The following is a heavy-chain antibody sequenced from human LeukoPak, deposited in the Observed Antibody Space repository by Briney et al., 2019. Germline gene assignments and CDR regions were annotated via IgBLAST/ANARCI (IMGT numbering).Heavy chain of an antibody. V-gene: IGHV4-34*01. Sequence: PSETLSLTCAVYGGSFSGYYWSWLRQPPGKGLEWIGEINHSGSTNYNPSLKSRVTISVDTSKNRFSLKLSSVTAADTAVYYCARDYGDPPGAFDIWGQGTMVTVSS. CDR1: GGSFSGYY. D-gene: IGHD4-17*01. CDR2: INHSGST. J-gene: IGHJ3*02. CDR3: ARDYGDPPGAFDI.